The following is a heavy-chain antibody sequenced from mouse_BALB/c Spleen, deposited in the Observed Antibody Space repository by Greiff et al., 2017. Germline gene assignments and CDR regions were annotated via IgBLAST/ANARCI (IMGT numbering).Heavy chain of an antibody. CDR3: AMGCDGYHWAMDY. J-gene: IGHJ4*01. V-gene: IGHV5-6*01. Sequence: EVQGVESGGDLVKPGGSLKLSCAASGFTFSSYGMSWVRQTPDKRLEWVATISSGGSYTYYPDSVKGRFTISRDNAKNTLYLQMSSLKSEDTAMFYCAMGCDGYHWAMDYWGQGTSVTGSS. D-gene: IGHD2-3*01. CDR2: ISSGGSYT. CDR1: GFTFSSYG.